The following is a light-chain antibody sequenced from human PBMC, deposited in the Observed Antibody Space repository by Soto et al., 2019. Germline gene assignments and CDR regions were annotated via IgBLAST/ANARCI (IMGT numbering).Light chain of an antibody. CDR1: SSNIGNNY. CDR2: DNN. CDR3: GTWDSSLSVNV. Sequence: QSALTQPPSVSAAPGQKVTISCSGSSSNIGNNYVSWYQQVPGTAPKLLIYDNNKRPSGNPDRFSGSKSGTSATLGISGLQTGDEADYYCGTWDSSLSVNVFGTGTKVTVL. J-gene: IGLJ1*01. V-gene: IGLV1-51*01.